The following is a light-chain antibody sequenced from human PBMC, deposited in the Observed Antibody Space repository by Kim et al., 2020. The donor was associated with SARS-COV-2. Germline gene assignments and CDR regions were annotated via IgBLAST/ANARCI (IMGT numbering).Light chain of an antibody. J-gene: IGKJ4*01. CDR3: QQRGNWPLT. CDR1: QNINNL. CDR2: DAS. Sequence: LSPGETATLSCRASQNINNLLAWYQQKPGQAPRLLIYDASNRATDIPARFSGSGSGTDFTLTISSLEPEDFAVYYCQQRGNWPLTFGGGTKVDIK. V-gene: IGKV3-11*01.